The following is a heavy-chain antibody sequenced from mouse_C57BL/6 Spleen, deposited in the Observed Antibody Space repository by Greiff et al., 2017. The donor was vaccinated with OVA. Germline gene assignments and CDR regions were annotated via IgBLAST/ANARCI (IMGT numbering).Heavy chain of an antibody. CDR1: GYTFTDYY. V-gene: IGHV1-26*01. CDR2: INPNNGGT. CDR3: ARSPHDGFDY. D-gene: IGHD2-3*01. Sequence: VQLQQSGPELVKPGASVKISCKASGYTFTDYYMNWVKQSHGKSLEWIGDINPNNGGTSYNQKFKGKATLTVDKSSSTAYMELRSLTSEDSAVYYCARSPHDGFDYWGQGTTLTVSS. J-gene: IGHJ2*01.